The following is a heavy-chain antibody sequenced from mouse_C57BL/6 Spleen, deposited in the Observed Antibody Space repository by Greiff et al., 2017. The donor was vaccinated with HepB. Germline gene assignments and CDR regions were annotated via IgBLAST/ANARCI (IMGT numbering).Heavy chain of an antibody. V-gene: IGHV1-55*01. CDR3: AIDSSGYEAMDY. CDR1: GYTFTSYW. D-gene: IGHD3-2*02. J-gene: IGHJ4*01. CDR2: IYPGSGST. Sequence: VKLQQPGAELVKPGASVKMSCKASGYTFTSYWITWVKQRPGQGLEWIGDIYPGSGSTNYNEKFKSKATLTVDTSSSTAYMQLSSLTSEDSAVYYCAIDSSGYEAMDYWGQGTSGTVSS.